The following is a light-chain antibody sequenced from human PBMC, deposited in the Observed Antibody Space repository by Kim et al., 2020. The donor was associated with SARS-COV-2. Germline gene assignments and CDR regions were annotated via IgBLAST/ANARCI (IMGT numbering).Light chain of an antibody. Sequence: NFMLTQPHSVSESPGKTVTISCTRSSGSIDDNYVQWYQQRPGGVPTTVIYEDDQRPSGVSDRFSSSIDNSSNSASLTISGLRTEDEADYYCQSYNRDNVIFGGGTKLTVL. CDR2: EDD. V-gene: IGLV6-57*04. CDR1: SGSIDDNY. CDR3: QSYNRDNVI. J-gene: IGLJ2*01.